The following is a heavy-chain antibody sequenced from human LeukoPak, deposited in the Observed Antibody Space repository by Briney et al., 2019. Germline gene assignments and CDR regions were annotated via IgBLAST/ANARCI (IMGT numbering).Heavy chain of an antibody. V-gene: IGHV4-4*07. CDR3: AGADGSSSKSYLLNY. Sequence: PSETLSLTCTVSGGSISSYYWSWIRQPAGKGLEWIGRIYSSGSTNYNPSLKTRVTMSVDTSKNQFSLKLSSVTAADTAVYYCAGADGSSSKSYLLNYWGQGTLVTVSS. D-gene: IGHD6-6*01. J-gene: IGHJ4*02. CDR1: GGSISSYY. CDR2: IYSSGST.